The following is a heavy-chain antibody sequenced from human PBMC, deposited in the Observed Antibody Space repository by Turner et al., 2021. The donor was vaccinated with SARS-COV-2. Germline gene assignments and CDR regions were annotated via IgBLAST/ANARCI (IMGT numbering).Heavy chain of an antibody. D-gene: IGHD4-17*01. J-gene: IGHJ2*01. CDR3: ARRPQTSLYWYFDL. Sequence: EDELAESGGGLVQPGGSLRLSCVASGFSVDYGYVAWVRQAPGKGLEAVSFIYNSGTTKIVDSVKGRFTISRDNAKNTIYLQMDSLRVEDTAVYYCARRPQTSLYWYFDLWGRGTPVTVSS. CDR1: GFSVDYGY. V-gene: IGHV3-66*01. CDR2: IYNSGTT.